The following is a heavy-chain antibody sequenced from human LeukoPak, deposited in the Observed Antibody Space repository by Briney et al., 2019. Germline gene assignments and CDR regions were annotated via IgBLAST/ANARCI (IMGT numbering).Heavy chain of an antibody. V-gene: IGHV3-30*18. J-gene: IGHJ3*02. CDR3: AKEGDGTRWSAFDI. CDR2: ISYDGSNK. D-gene: IGHD5-24*01. Sequence: PGGSLRLSCAASGFTFSSYGMHWVRQAPGKGLEWVAVISYDGSNKYYADSVKGRFTISRDNSKNTLYLQMNSLRAEDTAVYYCAKEGDGTRWSAFDIWGQGTMVTVSS. CDR1: GFTFSSYG.